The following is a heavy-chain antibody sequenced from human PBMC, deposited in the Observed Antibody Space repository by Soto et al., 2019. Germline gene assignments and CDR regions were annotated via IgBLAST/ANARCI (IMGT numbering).Heavy chain of an antibody. Sequence: QVQLQESGPGLVKPSQTLSLTCTVSGGSISSGDYYWSWIRQPPGKGLEWIGYIYYSGSTYYNPSIQSRCAISVDTSRNQFSLRLSSVTAADTAVYYCARDRAFLVWRGHIHRIMDVWGQGSTVTVSS. J-gene: IGHJ6*02. CDR3: ARDRAFLVWRGHIHRIMDV. CDR2: IYYSGST. D-gene: IGHD3-3*02. V-gene: IGHV4-30-4*01. CDR1: GGSISSGDYY.